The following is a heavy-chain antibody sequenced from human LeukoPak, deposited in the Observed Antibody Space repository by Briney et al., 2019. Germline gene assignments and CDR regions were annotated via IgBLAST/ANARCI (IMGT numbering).Heavy chain of an antibody. J-gene: IGHJ5*02. CDR2: IYHSGST. V-gene: IGHV4-30-2*01. Sequence: SETLSLTCTVSGGSISSGGYYWSWIRQPPGKGLEWIGYIYHSGSTYYNPSLKSRVTISVDRSKNQFSLKLSSVTAADTAVYYCARGGQGYGDYNWFDPWGQGTLVTVSS. CDR1: GGSISSGGYY. CDR3: ARGGQGYGDYNWFDP. D-gene: IGHD4-17*01.